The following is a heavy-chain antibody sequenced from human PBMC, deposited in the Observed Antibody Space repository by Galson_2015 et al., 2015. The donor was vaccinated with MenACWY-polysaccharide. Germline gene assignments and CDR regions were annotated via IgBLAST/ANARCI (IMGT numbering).Heavy chain of an antibody. CDR1: GFAFRNYC. D-gene: IGHD6-19*01. J-gene: IGHJ6*02. V-gene: IGHV3-74*01. CDR2: ICSDESGT. CDR3: LRGSSGWKGMDV. Sequence: SLRLSCAASGFAFRNYCMHWVRQVPGKGLVWVSRICSDESGTVYAGSVKGRFSISRDNAENTLYLQMNSLTAEDTAVYYCLRGSSGWKGMDVWGQGTTVTVSS.